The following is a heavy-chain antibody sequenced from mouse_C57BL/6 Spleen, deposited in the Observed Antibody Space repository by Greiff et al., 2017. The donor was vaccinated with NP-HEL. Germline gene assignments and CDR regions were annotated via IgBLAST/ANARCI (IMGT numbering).Heavy chain of an antibody. Sequence: VQLQQSGPELVKPGASVKMSCKASGYTFTDYNMHWVKQSHGKSLEWIGYINPNNGGTSYNQKFKGKATLTVNKSSSTAYMELRSLTSEDSAVYYCARERTGTESMDYWGQGTSVTVSS. CDR3: ARERTGTESMDY. CDR2: INPNNGGT. J-gene: IGHJ4*01. D-gene: IGHD4-1*01. V-gene: IGHV1-22*01. CDR1: GYTFTDYN.